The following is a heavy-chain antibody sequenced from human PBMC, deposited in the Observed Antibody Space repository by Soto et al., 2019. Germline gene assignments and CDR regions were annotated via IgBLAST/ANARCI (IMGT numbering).Heavy chain of an antibody. J-gene: IGHJ4*02. Sequence: EVQLVESGGGLVQPGGSLRLSCAASGFTFSSYSMNWVRQAPGKGLEWVSYISSSSSTIYYADAVKGRFTISRDNAKNSLYLQMNSLRDEDTAVYYCERGGGYSYGSPGDFDYWGQGTLVTVSS. CDR1: GFTFSSYS. CDR2: ISSSSSTI. D-gene: IGHD5-18*01. CDR3: ERGGGYSYGSPGDFDY. V-gene: IGHV3-48*02.